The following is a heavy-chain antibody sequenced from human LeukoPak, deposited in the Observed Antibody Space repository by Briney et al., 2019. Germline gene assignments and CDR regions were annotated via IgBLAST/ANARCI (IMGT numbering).Heavy chain of an antibody. D-gene: IGHD3-9*01. CDR2: ISSSGSTI. CDR3: ASNQHYDILTGYLPYYYGMDV. V-gene: IGHV3-11*01. Sequence: PGGSLRLSCAASGFTFSDYYMSWIRQAPGKGLEWVSYISSSGSTIYYADSVKGRFTISRDNAKNSLYLQMNSLRAEDTAVYYCASNQHYDILTGYLPYYYGMDVWGQGTTVTVSS. J-gene: IGHJ6*02. CDR1: GFTFSDYY.